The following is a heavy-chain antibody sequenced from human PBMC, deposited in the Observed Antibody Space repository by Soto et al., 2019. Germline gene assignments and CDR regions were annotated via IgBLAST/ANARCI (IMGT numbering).Heavy chain of an antibody. CDR2: INHSGST. J-gene: IGHJ6*02. CDR3: ARGKSGFGAYYYYGMDV. D-gene: IGHD3-10*01. Sequence: SEPLSLTCAVYGGSCSGYYWCWIRQPPGKGLEWIGEINHSGSTNYNPSLKSRVTISVDTSKNQFSLKLSSVTAADTAVYYCARGKSGFGAYYYYGMDVWGQGTTVTVSS. V-gene: IGHV4-34*01. CDR1: GGSCSGYY.